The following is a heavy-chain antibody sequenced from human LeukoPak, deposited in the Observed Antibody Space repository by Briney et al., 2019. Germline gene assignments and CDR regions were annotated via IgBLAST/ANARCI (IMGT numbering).Heavy chain of an antibody. CDR1: GFTFSDYE. J-gene: IGHJ4*02. CDR2: ISSSGVSI. V-gene: IGHV3-48*03. Sequence: GGSLRLSCAASGFTFSDYEMNWVRQAPGKGLEWVSYISSSGVSIFYADSVRGRFTISRDNVDNSLVLQMNTLRADDSGRYYCARGFGYVYGFDLDYWGQGTLVSVSS. D-gene: IGHD5-18*01. CDR3: ARGFGYVYGFDLDY.